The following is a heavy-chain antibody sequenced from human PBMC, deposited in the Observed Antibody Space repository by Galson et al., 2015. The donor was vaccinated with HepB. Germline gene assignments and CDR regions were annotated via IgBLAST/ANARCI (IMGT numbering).Heavy chain of an antibody. CDR3: ASAGYDLWSGPPDDAFDV. V-gene: IGHV3-48*01. CDR2: ISSTSNTV. Sequence: SLRLSCAASGFTFSYYTMTWLRQAPGKGLESISYISSTSNTVYYADSVRGRFTISRDNAKSSVYLQMNSLRAEDTAVYYCASAGYDLWSGPPDDAFDVWGQGTMITVSS. J-gene: IGHJ3*01. D-gene: IGHD3-3*01. CDR1: GFTFSYYT.